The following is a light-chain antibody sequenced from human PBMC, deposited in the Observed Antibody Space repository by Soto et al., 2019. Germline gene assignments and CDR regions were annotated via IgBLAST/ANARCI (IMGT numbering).Light chain of an antibody. CDR3: SAYAGSNNVVV. Sequence: QSALTQPPSASGSPGQSVTISCTGTSSDVGGYNYVSWYQQHPGKAPKLMIYEVSKRPSGVPDRFSGSKSGNTASLTVSGLQAEDEADYYGSAYAGSNNVVVFGGGPELTVL. V-gene: IGLV2-8*01. CDR2: EVS. J-gene: IGLJ2*01. CDR1: SSDVGGYNY.